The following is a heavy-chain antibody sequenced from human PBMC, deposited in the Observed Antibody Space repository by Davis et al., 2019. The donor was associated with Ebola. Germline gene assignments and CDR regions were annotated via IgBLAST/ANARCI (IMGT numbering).Heavy chain of an antibody. J-gene: IGHJ6*02. CDR3: AKGVARYYNYGMDV. Sequence: GESLKISCAASGFTFSSYGMHWVRQAPGKGLEWVAVISYDGSNKYYADSVKGRFTISRDNSKNTLYLQMNSLRAEDTAVYYCAKGVARYYNYGMDVWGQGTTVTVSS. CDR1: GFTFSSYG. CDR2: ISYDGSNK. V-gene: IGHV3-30*18.